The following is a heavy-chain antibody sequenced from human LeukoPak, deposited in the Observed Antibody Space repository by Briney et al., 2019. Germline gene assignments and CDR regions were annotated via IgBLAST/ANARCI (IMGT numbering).Heavy chain of an antibody. Sequence: PGGSLRLSCAASGFIFDAFGLSWVRQAPGRGLEWVSAINWSGLNTAYTDSVKGRFSISRDNAKNSLYLQMNNLTAEDTALYYCARTLTHSTRCYDQWGQGTLVTVSS. J-gene: IGHJ4*02. D-gene: IGHD2-2*01. V-gene: IGHV3-20*04. CDR1: GFIFDAFG. CDR2: INWSGLNT. CDR3: ARTLTHSTRCYDQ.